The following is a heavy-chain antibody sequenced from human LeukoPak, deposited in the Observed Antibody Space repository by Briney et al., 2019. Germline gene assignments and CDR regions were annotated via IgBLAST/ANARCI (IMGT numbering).Heavy chain of an antibody. D-gene: IGHD3-9*01. CDR2: IRNRANSYTT. V-gene: IGHV3-72*01. J-gene: IGHJ4*02. CDR3: TRCERTYYDI. CDR1: GFTFSDHY. Sequence: GGSLRLSCAASGFTFSDHYMDWVRQAPGKGLEWVGRIRNRANSYTTEYAASVKGRFTISRDGSKNSLYLQMDSLKTEDSALYYCTRCERTYYDIWGQGTLVTVSS.